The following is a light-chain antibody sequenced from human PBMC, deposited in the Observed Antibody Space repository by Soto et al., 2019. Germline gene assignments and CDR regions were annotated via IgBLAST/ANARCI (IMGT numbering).Light chain of an antibody. CDR1: QSVSSN. V-gene: IGKV3-15*01. Sequence: EIVRTQSPATLSVSPGERATLSCRASQSVSSNLAWYQQKPGQAPRLLIYGASTRATGIPARFSGSGSGTEFNLTISRLQSEDLVVYYCQQRSNWTITVGQGTRLALK. CDR2: GAS. CDR3: QQRSNWTIT. J-gene: IGKJ5*01.